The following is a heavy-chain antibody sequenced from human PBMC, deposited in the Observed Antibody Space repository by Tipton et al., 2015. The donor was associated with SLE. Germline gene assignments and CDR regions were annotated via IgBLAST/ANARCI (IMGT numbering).Heavy chain of an antibody. CDR3: ASSAYDYIWGTYRPVAFDI. Sequence: TLSLTCTVSGGSINNYYWSWIRQPPGKGLEWIAYVFHSGDTNHNPSLRGRVTISVDTSKSQLSLKLTSVTAADTAVYYCASSAYDYIWGTYRPVAFDIWGQGTLVTVSS. V-gene: IGHV4-59*01. CDR1: GGSINNYY. CDR2: VFHSGDT. D-gene: IGHD3-16*02. J-gene: IGHJ3*02.